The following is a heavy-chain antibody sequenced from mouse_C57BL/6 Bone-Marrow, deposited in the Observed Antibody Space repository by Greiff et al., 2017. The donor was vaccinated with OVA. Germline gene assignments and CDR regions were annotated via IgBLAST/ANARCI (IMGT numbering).Heavy chain of an antibody. V-gene: IGHV1-26*01. Sequence: EVQLQQSGPELVKPGASVKISCKASGYTFTDYYMNWVKQSHGKSLEWIGDINPNNGGTSYNQKFKGKATLTVDKSSSTAYMELRSLTSEDSAVYYCASTVVASRGAYWGQGTLVTVSA. CDR1: GYTFTDYY. D-gene: IGHD1-1*01. J-gene: IGHJ3*01. CDR2: INPNNGGT. CDR3: ASTVVASRGAY.